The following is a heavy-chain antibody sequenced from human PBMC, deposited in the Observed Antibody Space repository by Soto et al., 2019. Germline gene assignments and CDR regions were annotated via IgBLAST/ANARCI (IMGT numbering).Heavy chain of an antibody. CDR1: GGSFSGYY. CDR3: ARSFTVFRSFVWSNNWFDS. D-gene: IGHD3-9*01. CDR2: INHSGST. V-gene: IGHV4-34*01. J-gene: IGHJ5*01. Sequence: SETLSLTCAVYGGSFSGYYWSWIRQPPGKGLEWIGEINHSGSTNYNPSLKSRVTISVDTSKNQFSLKLSSVTAADTAVYYCARSFTVFRSFVWSNNWFDSWGQGTLVTVSS.